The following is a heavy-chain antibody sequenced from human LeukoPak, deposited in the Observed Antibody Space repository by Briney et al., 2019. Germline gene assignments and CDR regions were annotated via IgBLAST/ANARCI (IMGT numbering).Heavy chain of an antibody. J-gene: IGHJ4*02. CDR3: ARDHGGYYFDY. CDR2: IYNVGST. V-gene: IGHV4-59*01. D-gene: IGHD3-16*01. Sequence: SETLSLTCTVSGGSIASYYWSWFRQPPGKGLEWIGHIYNVGSTNYNPSLKSRVSISVDTSKNQFALRLDSVTAADTAVYFCARDHGGYYFDYWGQGTLVTVSS. CDR1: GGSIASYY.